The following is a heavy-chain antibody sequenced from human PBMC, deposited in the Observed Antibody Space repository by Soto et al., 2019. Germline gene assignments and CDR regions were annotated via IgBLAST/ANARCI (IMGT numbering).Heavy chain of an antibody. D-gene: IGHD2-2*01. CDR1: GFTFSSDS. V-gene: IGHV3-21*01. Sequence: GGSLRLSCAASGFTFSSDSMNWVRRAPGKGLEWVSSISSSSSYIYYADSVKGRFTISRDNAKNSLYLQMNSLRAEDTAVYYCARDRVVVVPAAIGYWGQGTLVTVPQ. CDR3: ARDRVVVVPAAIGY. J-gene: IGHJ4*02. CDR2: ISSSSSYI.